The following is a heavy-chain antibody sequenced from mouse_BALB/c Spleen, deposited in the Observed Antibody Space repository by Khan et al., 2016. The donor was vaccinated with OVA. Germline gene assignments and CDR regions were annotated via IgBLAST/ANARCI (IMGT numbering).Heavy chain of an antibody. CDR3: TRSLYYSGSSMDY. Sequence: QVQLQQPGAELVRPGASVMLSCKASGYTFTSYWINWVKQRPGQGLEWIGNIYPSDSYTNYNQKFKDKATLTVDKSSSTAYMQLSSPTSEDSAVYYCTRSLYYSGSSMDYWGQGTSVTVSS. D-gene: IGHD1-1*01. J-gene: IGHJ4*01. CDR2: IYPSDSYT. V-gene: IGHV1-69*02. CDR1: GYTFTSYW.